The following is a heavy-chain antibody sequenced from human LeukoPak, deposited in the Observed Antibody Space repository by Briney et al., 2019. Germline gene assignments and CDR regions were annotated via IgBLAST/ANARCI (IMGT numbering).Heavy chain of an antibody. J-gene: IGHJ4*02. CDR3: ARWAGVIDF. CDR2: IKQDGSVE. D-gene: IGHD3-10*01. Sequence: GSLRLSCTASGFTLENNWMNWFRQAPGKGPEWVANIKQDGSVEHYLDSVKGRFTISRDNAKNSLILQMSSLRDEDTAVYYCARWAGVIDFWGQGTPVTVSS. CDR1: GFTLENNW. V-gene: IGHV3-7*01.